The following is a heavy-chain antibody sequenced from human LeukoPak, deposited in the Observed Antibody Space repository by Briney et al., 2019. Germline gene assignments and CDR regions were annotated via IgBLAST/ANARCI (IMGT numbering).Heavy chain of an antibody. CDR1: GGSISSGDSY. CDR3: ARGSFYVGFDY. Sequence: SETLSLTCTVPGGSISSGDSYWTWIRQPPGKGLEWIGYISYSGRTYYNPSLKSRVTISVDTSRSLFSLKLKSVTAADTAVYFCARGSFYVGFDYWGQGTLVTVSS. V-gene: IGHV4-30-4*01. CDR2: ISYSGRT. D-gene: IGHD5/OR15-5a*01. J-gene: IGHJ4*02.